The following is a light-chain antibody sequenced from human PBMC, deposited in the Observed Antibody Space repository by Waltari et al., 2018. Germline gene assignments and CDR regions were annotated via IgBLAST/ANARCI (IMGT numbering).Light chain of an antibody. J-gene: IGKJ1*01. CDR1: QGISSY. Sequence: AIRITQSPSSLSASTGDRVTITCRASQGISSYLAWYQQKPGKAPKLLIYAASTLQSGVPSRFSGSVSGTDFTLTISCLQSEDFATYYCQQYYSYPPTFGQGTKVEIK. CDR2: AAS. V-gene: IGKV1-8*01. CDR3: QQYYSYPPT.